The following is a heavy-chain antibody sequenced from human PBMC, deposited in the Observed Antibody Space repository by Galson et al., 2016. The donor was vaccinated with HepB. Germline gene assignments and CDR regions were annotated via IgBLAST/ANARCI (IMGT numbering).Heavy chain of an antibody. D-gene: IGHD6-19*01. CDR1: GGSISSSSYY. Sequence: SETLSLTCTVSGGSISSSSYYWGWIRQPPGKGLEWIGSIYYSGSTYYNPSLKSRVTISVDTSKNQFSLKLSSVTAADTAVYYCARHSRAVAGTRGWFDPWGQGTLVTVSS. CDR3: ARHSRAVAGTRGWFDP. J-gene: IGHJ5*02. V-gene: IGHV4-39*01. CDR2: IYYSGST.